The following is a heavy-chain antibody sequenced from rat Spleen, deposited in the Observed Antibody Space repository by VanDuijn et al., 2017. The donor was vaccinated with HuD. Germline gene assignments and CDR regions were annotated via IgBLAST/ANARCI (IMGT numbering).Heavy chain of an antibody. CDR1: GFTFSDYY. J-gene: IGHJ2*01. Sequence: EVKLVESGGGLVQPGRSLKLSCAASGFTFSDYYMAWVRQAPKKGLEGVASISYEGSNTYYGDSVKGRFTISRDHAKSTLYLQMDSLRSEDTATYYCARPNYPGFNYFDYWGQGVMVTVSS. V-gene: IGHV5-22*01. D-gene: IGHD1-4*01. CDR2: ISYEGSNT. CDR3: ARPNYPGFNYFDY.